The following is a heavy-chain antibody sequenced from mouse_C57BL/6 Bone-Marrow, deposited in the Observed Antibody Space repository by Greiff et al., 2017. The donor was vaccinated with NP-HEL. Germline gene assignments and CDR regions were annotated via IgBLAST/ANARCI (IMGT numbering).Heavy chain of an antibody. CDR2: ISDGGSYT. V-gene: IGHV5-4*03. CDR3: ASSYYSYYFDY. CDR1: GFTFSSYA. J-gene: IGHJ2*01. Sequence: EVKVVESGGGLVKPGGSLKLSCAASGFTFSSYAMSWVRQTPEKRLEWVATISDGGSYTYYPDNVKGRFPISRDNAKNNLYLQMSHLKSEDTAMYYCASSYYSYYFDYWGQGTTLTVSS. D-gene: IGHD2-12*01.